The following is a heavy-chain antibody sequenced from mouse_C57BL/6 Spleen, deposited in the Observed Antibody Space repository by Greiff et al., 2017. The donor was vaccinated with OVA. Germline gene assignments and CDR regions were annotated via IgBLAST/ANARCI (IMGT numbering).Heavy chain of an antibody. D-gene: IGHD1-1*02. CDR2: IYPGSGNT. J-gene: IGHJ2*01. CDR3: ARRGVAGFDY. Sequence: QVQLKESGAELVRPGASVKLSCKASGYTFTDYYINWVKQRPGQGLEWIARIYPGSGNTYYNEKFKGKATLTAEKSSSTAYMQLSSLTSEASAVYFCARRGVAGFDYWGQGTTLTVSS. V-gene: IGHV1-76*01. CDR1: GYTFTDYY.